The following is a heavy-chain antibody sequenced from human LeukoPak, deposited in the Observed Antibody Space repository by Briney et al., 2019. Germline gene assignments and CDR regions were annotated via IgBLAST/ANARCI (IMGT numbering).Heavy chain of an antibody. CDR1: GGSISSGGYY. CDR3: ARGARDGYNYKHYYGMDV. D-gene: IGHD5-24*01. J-gene: IGHJ6*02. V-gene: IGHV4-31*03. Sequence: SQTLSLTCTVSGGSISSGGYYWGWIRQHPGKGLEWIGYIYYSGSTYYNPSLKSRVTISVDTSKNQFSLKLSSVTAADTAVYYCARGARDGYNYKHYYGMDVWGQGTTVTVSS. CDR2: IYYSGST.